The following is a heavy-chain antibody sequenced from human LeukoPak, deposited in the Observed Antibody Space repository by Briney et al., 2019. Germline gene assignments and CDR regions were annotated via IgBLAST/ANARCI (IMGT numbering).Heavy chain of an antibody. Sequence: GGSLRLSCAASGFTVSSNYMSWVRQAPGKGLEWVSAISGRGASTYYADSVKGRFTISRDNSKNTLYLQMSSLRAEDTAVYYCASSIAAPATPFDYWGQGTLVTVSS. V-gene: IGHV3-23*01. CDR2: ISGRGAST. CDR1: GFTVSSNY. D-gene: IGHD6-13*01. J-gene: IGHJ4*02. CDR3: ASSIAAPATPFDY.